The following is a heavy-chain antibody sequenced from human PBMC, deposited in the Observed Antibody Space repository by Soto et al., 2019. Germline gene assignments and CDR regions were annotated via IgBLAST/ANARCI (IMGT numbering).Heavy chain of an antibody. V-gene: IGHV4-4*02. Sequence: QVQLQESGPGLVKPSGTLSLTCAVFGGSIRIRNWWSWVRHPPGRGLEWIGEIYHSGSTNYNPSLKSRVTISVDKSKNQFSLKLSSVTAADTAVYYCARLEHDSYGMDVWGQGTTVTVSS. J-gene: IGHJ6*02. CDR2: IYHSGST. CDR1: GGSIRIRNW. D-gene: IGHD2-21*02. CDR3: ARLEHDSYGMDV.